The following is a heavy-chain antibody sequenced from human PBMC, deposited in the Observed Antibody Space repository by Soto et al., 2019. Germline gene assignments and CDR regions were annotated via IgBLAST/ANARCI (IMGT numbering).Heavy chain of an antibody. J-gene: IGHJ6*02. D-gene: IGHD3-9*01. Sequence: SVTVTCRASGRTFSSYDISWVRQAPGQGLEWMGGIIPIFGPANYAQKFQGRVTITADKSTSTAYMELSSLRSEDTAVYYCASLLLRYFDWLSYETYYYYGMDVWGQGTTVTVSS. CDR1: GRTFSSYD. CDR3: ASLLLRYFDWLSYETYYYYGMDV. CDR2: IIPIFGPA. V-gene: IGHV1-69*06.